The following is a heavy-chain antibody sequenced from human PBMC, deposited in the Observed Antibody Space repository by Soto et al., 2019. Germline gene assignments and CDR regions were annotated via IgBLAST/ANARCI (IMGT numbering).Heavy chain of an antibody. Sequence: QVQLQQWGAGLLKPSETLSLTCAVYGGSFSGYYWTWIRQPPGTGLEWIGEINHSGSTNYNPSLKSRVTIAVDTSKNPFSLKLTSVTAADTAVNYCARDKITGLFDYWGQGTLVTVSS. V-gene: IGHV4-34*01. CDR2: INHSGST. CDR3: ARDKITGLFDY. CDR1: GGSFSGYY. D-gene: IGHD2-8*02. J-gene: IGHJ4*02.